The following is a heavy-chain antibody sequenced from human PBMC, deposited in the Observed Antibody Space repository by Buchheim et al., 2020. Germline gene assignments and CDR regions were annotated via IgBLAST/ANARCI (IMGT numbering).Heavy chain of an antibody. J-gene: IGHJ4*02. CDR1: GAHMRGADDY. CDR3: ARAYYYGLGSYHHYFNL. CDR2: GYWSGST. Sequence: QVLVQESGRLVKASETLSLTCTVSGAHMRGADDYWSWIRQSPGKGLEWIGRGYWSGSTFYSPSLSSRVTISVDTSRNQFSLRMKSVTAADTAVYYCARAYYYGLGSYHHYFNLWGQGT. D-gene: IGHD3-10*01. V-gene: IGHV4-39*01.